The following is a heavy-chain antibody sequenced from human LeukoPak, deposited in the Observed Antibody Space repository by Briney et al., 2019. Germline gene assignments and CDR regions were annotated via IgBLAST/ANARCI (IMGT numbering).Heavy chain of an antibody. D-gene: IGHD6-13*01. CDR2: INPNSGDT. CDR1: GYTFSGYY. Sequence: VSVKVSCKASGYTFSGYYLLWVRQAPGQRLQWVGWINPNSGDTHYAQMFQGSVTMTRDTSINTAYMELRRVRSDDTAVYYCAKSAQYSSAWFTGSFDYWGQGTLVTVSS. J-gene: IGHJ4*02. V-gene: IGHV1-2*02. CDR3: AKSAQYSSAWFTGSFDY.